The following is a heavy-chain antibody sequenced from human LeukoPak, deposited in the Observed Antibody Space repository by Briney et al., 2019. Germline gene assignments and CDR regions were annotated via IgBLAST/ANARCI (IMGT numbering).Heavy chain of an antibody. J-gene: IGHJ4*02. CDR2: NIPIFGTT. CDR1: GRIFSSHA. CDR3: ARGDSGYDYGFDN. D-gene: IGHD5-12*01. Sequence: SVKISCKASGRIFSSHAISWVQQASGQGHAWVGGNIPIFGTTNYAQKFQGRVTITTDESTSTGYMELRSLRSDDTAVYYCARGDSGYDYGFDNWGQGTLVNVS. V-gene: IGHV1-69*05.